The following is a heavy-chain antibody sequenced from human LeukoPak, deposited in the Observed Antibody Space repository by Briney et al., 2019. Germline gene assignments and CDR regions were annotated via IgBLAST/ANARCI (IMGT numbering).Heavy chain of an antibody. J-gene: IGHJ4*02. CDR2: ISSSSSYI. V-gene: IGHV3-21*01. CDR1: GFTFSSYS. Sequence: PGGSLRLSCAASGFTFSSYSMNWVRQAPGKGLEWVSSISSSSSYIYYADSVKGRFTISRDISKNTLYLQMNSLRAEDTAVYYCAKGGDRWLQLEYTFDYWGQGTLVTVSS. D-gene: IGHD5-24*01. CDR3: AKGGDRWLQLEYTFDY.